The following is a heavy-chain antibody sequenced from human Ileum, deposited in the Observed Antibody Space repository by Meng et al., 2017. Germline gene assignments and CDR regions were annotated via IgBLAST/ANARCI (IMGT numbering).Heavy chain of an antibody. J-gene: IGHJ4*02. CDR1: GGYVISGSYY. CDR3: ARSSTSPASYFFDY. Sequence: QGELQYSAPRPLVPSEPLPLAGTVSGGYVISGSYYWSWILQPPGNGLEWIGHIYYSGSTNYNPSLKSRVTISVDMSKNQFSLKLNSVTAADTAIYFCARSSTSPASYFFDYWGQGTLVTVSS. CDR2: IYYSGST. D-gene: IGHD6-6*01. V-gene: IGHV4-61*01.